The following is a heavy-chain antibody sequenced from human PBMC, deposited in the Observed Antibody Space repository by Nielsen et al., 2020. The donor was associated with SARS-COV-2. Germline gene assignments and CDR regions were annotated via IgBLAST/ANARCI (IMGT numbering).Heavy chain of an antibody. D-gene: IGHD3-22*01. CDR2: IDWDDDK. CDR1: GDSISSYHW. V-gene: IGHV2-70*11. Sequence: TLSLTCIVSGDSISSYHWSWIRQPPGKALEWLARIDWDDDKYYSTSLKTRLTISKDTSKNQVVLTMTNMDPVDTATYYCARTYYTSVHFDYWGQGTLVTVSS. CDR3: ARTYYTSVHFDY. J-gene: IGHJ4*02.